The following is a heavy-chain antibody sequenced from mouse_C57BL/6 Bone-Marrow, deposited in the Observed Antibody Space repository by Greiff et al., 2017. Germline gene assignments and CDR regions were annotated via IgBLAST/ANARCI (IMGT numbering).Heavy chain of an antibody. CDR1: GYTFTDYY. CDR2: LNPNNGGT. D-gene: IGHD1-1*01. V-gene: IGHV1-26*01. Sequence: EVQLQQSGPELVKPGASVKISCKASGYTFTDYYMNWVKQSHGKSLEWIGDLNPNNGGTSYNQKFKGKATLTVDKSSSTAYMELRSLTSEDSAVYYCARFGYYGSSYWYFDVWGTGTTVTVSS. J-gene: IGHJ1*03. CDR3: ARFGYYGSSYWYFDV.